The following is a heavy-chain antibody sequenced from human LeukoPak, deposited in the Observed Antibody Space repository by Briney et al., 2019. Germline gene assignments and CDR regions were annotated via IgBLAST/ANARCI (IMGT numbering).Heavy chain of an antibody. J-gene: IGHJ4*02. Sequence: PSETLSLTCTVSDGSISIGSYYWGWIRPPPGKGLEWIGEINHGGSTNYNPSLKSRVTISVDTSKNQFSLKLSSVTAADTAVYSCARGCLADSLGGYYSYIGFGYWGQGTLVTVSS. CDR2: INHGGST. D-gene: IGHD3-9*01. CDR1: DGSISIGSYY. V-gene: IGHV4-39*07. CDR3: ARGCLADSLGGYYSYIGFGY.